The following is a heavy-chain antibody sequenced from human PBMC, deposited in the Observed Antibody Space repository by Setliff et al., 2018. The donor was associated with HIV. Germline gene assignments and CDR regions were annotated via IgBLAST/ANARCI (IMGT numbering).Heavy chain of an antibody. CDR2: IYTSGST. J-gene: IGHJ4*02. CDR3: ARHSEYSSSWYYFDY. CDR1: GGSISSYY. Sequence: SETLSLTCTVSGGSISSYYWSWIRQPPGKGLEWIGYIYTSGSTYYNPSLKSRVTISVDTSKNQFSLKLSSVTAADTAVYYCARHSEYSSSWYYFDYWGQGTLVTVSS. V-gene: IGHV4-4*08. D-gene: IGHD6-13*01.